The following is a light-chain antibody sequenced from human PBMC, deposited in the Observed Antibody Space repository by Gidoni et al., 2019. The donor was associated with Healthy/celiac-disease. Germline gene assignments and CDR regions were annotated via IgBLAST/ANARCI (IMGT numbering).Light chain of an antibody. Sequence: EIVMTQSPATLSVSPGERATLSCRASQSVSSNLAWYQQKPGQAPRLLIYGASTRATGIPARFSGSGSGTEFTLTISSPQSEDFAVYYCQQYNNWSRSFGQGTRLEIK. CDR3: QQYNNWSRS. J-gene: IGKJ5*01. CDR1: QSVSSN. V-gene: IGKV3-15*01. CDR2: GAS.